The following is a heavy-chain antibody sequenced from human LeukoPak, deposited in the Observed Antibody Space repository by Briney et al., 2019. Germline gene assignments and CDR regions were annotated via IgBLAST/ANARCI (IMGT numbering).Heavy chain of an antibody. Sequence: GGSLRLSCAASGFTCSSFDMHWVRQPTRQGLELVSTIGTASDTYYPGSVEGRFTLSRDNAKNSLYLKMNSLTAGDTAVYYCARGPPRGKYYYMDVWGKGTTVTVSS. J-gene: IGHJ6*03. CDR1: GFTCSSFD. CDR3: ARGPPRGKYYYMDV. D-gene: IGHD1-1*01. V-gene: IGHV3-13*01. CDR2: IGTASDT.